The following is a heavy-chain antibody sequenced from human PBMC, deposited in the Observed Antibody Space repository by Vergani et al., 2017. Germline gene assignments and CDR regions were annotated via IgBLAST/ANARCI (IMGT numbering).Heavy chain of an antibody. CDR1: GGSISSYY. Sequence: QVQLQESGPGLVKPSQTLSLTCTVSGGSISSYYWSWIRQPPGKGLEWIGYIYYSGSTNYNPSLKSRVTISVDTSKNQFSLKLSSVTAADTAVYYCARLSPAAMVGSSYYYYGMDVWGQGTTVTVSS. D-gene: IGHD5-18*01. CDR3: ARLSPAAMVGSSYYYYGMDV. V-gene: IGHV4-59*08. CDR2: IYYSGST. J-gene: IGHJ6*02.